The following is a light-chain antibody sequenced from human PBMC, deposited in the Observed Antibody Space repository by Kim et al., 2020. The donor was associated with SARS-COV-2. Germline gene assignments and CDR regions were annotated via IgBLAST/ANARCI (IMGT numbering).Light chain of an antibody. CDR1: IIDVVVYNF. J-gene: IGLJ1*01. V-gene: IGLV2-11*01. CDR3: CSYTGYYNYV. Sequence: SVPIPSTGPIIDVVVYNFVSWYQQHPAKPPKLLIYAVTQRPSVVPDRFSGSKSGNTPSLVISGLQAEDEADYYCCSYTGYYNYVFGSGTKVTVL. CDR2: AVT.